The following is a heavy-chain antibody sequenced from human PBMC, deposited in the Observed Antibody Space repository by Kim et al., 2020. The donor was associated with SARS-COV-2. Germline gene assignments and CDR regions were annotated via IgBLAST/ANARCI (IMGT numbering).Heavy chain of an antibody. J-gene: IGHJ6*02. CDR1: GFTFSSYG. CDR3: ARDPRDNYDFWSGYANYYYYGMVV. V-gene: IGHV3-33*08. Sequence: GGSLRLSCAASGFTFSSYGMHWVRQAPGKGLEWVAVIWYDGSNKYYADSVKGRFTISRDNSKNTLYLQMNSLRAEDTAVYYCARDPRDNYDFWSGYANYYYYGMVVWGQGTTVTVSS. D-gene: IGHD3-3*01. CDR2: IWYDGSNK.